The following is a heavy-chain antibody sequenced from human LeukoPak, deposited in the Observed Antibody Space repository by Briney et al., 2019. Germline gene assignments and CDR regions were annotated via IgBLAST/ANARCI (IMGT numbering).Heavy chain of an antibody. Sequence: GESLKISCKVSGYSFTTYWISWVRQMPGKGLEWMGRIDPSDSYTDYAPSFQGHVTISADRSLSTDYLQWYSLKASDTAMYYCARQDFWGQGTLVTVSS. CDR2: IDPSDSYT. CDR1: GYSFTTYW. J-gene: IGHJ4*02. CDR3: ARQDF. V-gene: IGHV5-10-1*01.